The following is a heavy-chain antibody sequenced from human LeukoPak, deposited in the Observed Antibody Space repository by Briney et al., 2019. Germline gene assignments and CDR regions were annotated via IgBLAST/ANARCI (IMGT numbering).Heavy chain of an antibody. V-gene: IGHV3-48*01. CDR3: AKDRYYYDSSGYYDY. D-gene: IGHD3-22*01. Sequence: GGSLRLSCAASGFTFSSYSMNWVRQAPGKGLEWVSYISSSSSTIYYADSVKGRFTISRDNSKNTLYLQMNSLRAEDTAVYYCAKDRYYYDSSGYYDYWGQGTLVTVSS. CDR2: ISSSSSTI. CDR1: GFTFSSYS. J-gene: IGHJ4*02.